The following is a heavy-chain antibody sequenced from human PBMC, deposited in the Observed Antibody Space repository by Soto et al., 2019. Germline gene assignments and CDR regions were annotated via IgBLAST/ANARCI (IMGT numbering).Heavy chain of an antibody. J-gene: IGHJ5*02. D-gene: IGHD6-19*01. Sequence: SETLSLTCAVTSGSISTDYWWSCVRQPPGKGLEWTGEVHRSGTTNYIQSLKNRVTISVDTSKNQFSLKLSSVTAADTAVFYCARHYSSGSRNWFDPWGQGTLVTVSS. CDR2: VHRSGTT. V-gene: IGHV4-4*02. CDR3: ARHYSSGSRNWFDP. CDR1: SGSISTDYW.